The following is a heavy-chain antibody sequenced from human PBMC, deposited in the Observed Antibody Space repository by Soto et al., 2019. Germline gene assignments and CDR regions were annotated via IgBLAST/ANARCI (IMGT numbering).Heavy chain of an antibody. Sequence: ASVKVSCKASGFTFTSSAVQWVRQARGQRLEWIGWIVVGRGNTNYAQKFQERVTITRDMSTSTAYMELSSLRSEDTAVYYCAADFRYYYDSSGYLFDYWGQGTLVTSPQ. CDR2: IVVGRGNT. D-gene: IGHD3-22*01. J-gene: IGHJ4*02. CDR3: AADFRYYYDSSGYLFDY. CDR1: GFTFTSSA. V-gene: IGHV1-58*01.